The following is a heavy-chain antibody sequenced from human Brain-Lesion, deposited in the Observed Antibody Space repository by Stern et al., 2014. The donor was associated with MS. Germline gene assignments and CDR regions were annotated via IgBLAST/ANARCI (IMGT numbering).Heavy chain of an antibody. CDR2: ISSRGST. J-gene: IGHJ4*02. D-gene: IGHD5-18*01. Sequence: VQLVQSGPGLVKPSQTLSLTCIVSGDSISSGSFYWNWIRQPAGKGLEWIGRISSRGSTNYNPYLKSRVTISGDTSKKQFSLTVISMTAADTAVYYCARETGGYTYGDTDFFDYWGQGALVTVSS. CDR3: ARETGGYTYGDTDFFDY. CDR1: GDSISSGSFY. V-gene: IGHV4-61*02.